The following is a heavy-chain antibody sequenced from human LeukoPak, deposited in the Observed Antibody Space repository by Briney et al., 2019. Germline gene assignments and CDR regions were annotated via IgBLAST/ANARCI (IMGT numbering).Heavy chain of an antibody. CDR2: IYYSGST. Sequence: PSETLSLTCTVSGGSISSSSYYWGWIRQPPGKGLEWIGSIYYSGSTYYDPSLKSRVTISVDTSKNQFSLKLSSVTAADTAVYYCARDYHDYSNYWITKYFDYWGQGTLVTVSS. V-gene: IGHV4-39*07. CDR3: ARDYHDYSNYWITKYFDY. CDR1: GGSISSSSYY. D-gene: IGHD4-11*01. J-gene: IGHJ4*02.